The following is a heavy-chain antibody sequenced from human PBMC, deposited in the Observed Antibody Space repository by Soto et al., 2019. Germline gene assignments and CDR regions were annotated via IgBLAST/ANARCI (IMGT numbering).Heavy chain of an antibody. Sequence: PGGSLRLSCAASGFTFSSYAMSWVRQAPGKGLEWVSAISGSGGSTYYADSVKGRFTISRDNSKNTLYLQMNSLRAEDTAVYYCARRGYRSGWSGGAFDIWGQGTMVTVSS. J-gene: IGHJ3*02. CDR2: ISGSGGST. D-gene: IGHD6-19*01. CDR1: GFTFSSYA. V-gene: IGHV3-23*01. CDR3: ARRGYRSGWSGGAFDI.